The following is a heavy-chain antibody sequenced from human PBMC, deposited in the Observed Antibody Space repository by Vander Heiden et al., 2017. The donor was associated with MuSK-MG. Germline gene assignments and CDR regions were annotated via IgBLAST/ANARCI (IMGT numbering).Heavy chain of an antibody. CDR3: ARGYGRSTIFGVVSNYYGMDV. V-gene: IGHV4-34*01. CDR2: INHSGST. D-gene: IGHD3-3*01. CDR1: GGSFSGYY. Sequence: QVQLQQWGAGLLKPSETLSLTCAVYGGSFSGYYWSWIRQPPGKGLEWIGEINHSGSTNYNPSLKSRVTISVDTSKNQFSLKLSSVTAADTAVYYCARGYGRSTIFGVVSNYYGMDVWGQGTTVTVAS. J-gene: IGHJ6*02.